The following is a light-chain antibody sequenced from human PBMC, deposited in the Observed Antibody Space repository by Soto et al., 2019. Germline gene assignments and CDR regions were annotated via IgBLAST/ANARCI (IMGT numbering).Light chain of an antibody. CDR2: KAS. Sequence: DIQMPQAPSTLSASVGDRDTITCRASQNINSWLAWYQQKPGKAPNLLIYKASSLETGVPSRFSGSGSGTEFTLTISSLQPDDFASYHCQQYKSYWTFGQGTNVEIK. CDR3: QQYKSYWT. J-gene: IGKJ1*01. CDR1: QNINSW. V-gene: IGKV1-5*03.